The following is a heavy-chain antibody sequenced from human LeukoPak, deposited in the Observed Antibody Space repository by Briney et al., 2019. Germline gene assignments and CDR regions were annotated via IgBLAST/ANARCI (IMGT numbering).Heavy chain of an antibody. J-gene: IGHJ5*02. CDR3: ARDPGGSSGRFDP. V-gene: IGHV3-21*01. CDR1: GFTFSSYS. D-gene: IGHD6-6*01. Sequence: PGGSLRLSCAASGFTFSSYSMNWVRQAPGKGPEWVSSISSSSSYIYYADSVEGRFTISRDNAKNSLYLQMNSLRAEGTAVYYCARDPGGSSGRFDPWGQGTLVTVSS. CDR2: ISSSSSYI.